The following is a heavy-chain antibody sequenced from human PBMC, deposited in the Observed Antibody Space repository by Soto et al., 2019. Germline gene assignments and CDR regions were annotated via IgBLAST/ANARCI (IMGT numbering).Heavy chain of an antibody. J-gene: IGHJ6*02. CDR1: GFTFSSTD. CDR2: IWYDGSNK. V-gene: IGHV3-33*01. CDR3: ASDRYGLDV. Sequence: GGSLRLSCAASGFTFSSTDMHWVRQAPGKGLEWVAVIWYDGSNKKYADSVKGRFTISRDNSKNTLYLQMNSLRAEDTAVYYCASDRYGLDVWGQGTTVTVSS.